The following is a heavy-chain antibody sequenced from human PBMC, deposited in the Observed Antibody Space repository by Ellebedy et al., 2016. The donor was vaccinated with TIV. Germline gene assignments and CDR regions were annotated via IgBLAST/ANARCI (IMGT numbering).Heavy chain of an antibody. D-gene: IGHD5-12*01. CDR3: AIGGGYERPNY. Sequence: MPGGSLRLSCTVSGASIRDYFCSWIRQTPGRGLEWIGYMYYSGSTKYNPSLKSRLTISVDTSKNQFSLKVSSVTAADTAVYYCAIGGGYERPNYWGQGTLVTVSS. CDR1: GASIRDYF. CDR2: MYYSGST. V-gene: IGHV4-59*08. J-gene: IGHJ4*02.